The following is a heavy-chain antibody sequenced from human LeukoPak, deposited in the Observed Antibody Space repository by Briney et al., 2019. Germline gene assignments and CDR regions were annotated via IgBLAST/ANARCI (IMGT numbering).Heavy chain of an antibody. V-gene: IGHV4-4*07. CDR1: GGSISSYY. D-gene: IGHD3-10*01. CDR3: ARGARYYGSGSYYNGGWFDP. CDR2: IYTSGST. J-gene: IGHJ5*02. Sequence: SETLSLTCTVSGGSISSYYWSWIRQPAGKGLEWIGRIYTSGSTNYNPSLKSRVTISVDTSKNQFSLKLSSVTAADTAVYYCARGARYYGSGSYYNGGWFDPWGQGTLVTVSS.